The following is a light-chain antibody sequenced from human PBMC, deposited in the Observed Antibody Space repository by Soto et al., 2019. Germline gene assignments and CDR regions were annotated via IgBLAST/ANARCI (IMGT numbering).Light chain of an antibody. Sequence: IQMTQSPSSLSASVGDRVTITCRTSQGIRSELGWYQQRPGKAPKVLIYGASNLQSGVPSRFSGSASGTDFTLTISSLQPEDFATYYCLQDYTYPWTFGQGTKVDIK. CDR1: QGIRSE. CDR3: LQDYTYPWT. V-gene: IGKV1-6*01. J-gene: IGKJ1*01. CDR2: GAS.